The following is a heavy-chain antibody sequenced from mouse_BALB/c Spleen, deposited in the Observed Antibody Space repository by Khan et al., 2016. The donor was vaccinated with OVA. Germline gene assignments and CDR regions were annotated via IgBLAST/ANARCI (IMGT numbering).Heavy chain of an antibody. Sequence: EVKLEESGGDLVKPGGSLKLSCAASGFTFSSYSMSWVRQTPDKRLEWVASISSGGDYTYYPDSVKGRFTISRDNAKNTLYLQMSDLKSEDTAMYYCADHLTGSFAYWRQGTLVTVSA. V-gene: IGHV5-6*02. D-gene: IGHD4-1*01. CDR3: ADHLTGSFAY. CDR1: GFTFSSYS. CDR2: ISSGGDYT. J-gene: IGHJ3*01.